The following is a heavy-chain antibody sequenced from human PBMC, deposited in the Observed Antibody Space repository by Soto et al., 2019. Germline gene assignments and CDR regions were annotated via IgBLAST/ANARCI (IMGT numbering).Heavy chain of an antibody. J-gene: IGHJ6*02. D-gene: IGHD5-12*01. CDR2: ISSGSSTT. Sequence: GGSLRLSCAASGFTFSDYYMSWIRQAPGKGLEYISYISSGSSTTYYADSVKGRFTISRDNAKNSLYLQMNSLRAEDTALYYCARDTSGYDGFFGYYGMDVWGQGTTVTVSS. V-gene: IGHV3-11*04. CDR1: GFTFSDYY. CDR3: ARDTSGYDGFFGYYGMDV.